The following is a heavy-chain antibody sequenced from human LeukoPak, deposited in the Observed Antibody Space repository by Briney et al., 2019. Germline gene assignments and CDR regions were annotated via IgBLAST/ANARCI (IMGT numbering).Heavy chain of an antibody. CDR2: IKSKTDGGTT. Sequence: GGSLRLSCAASVFTFSNAWTSWVRQAPGKGLEWVGRIKSKTDGGTTDYAAPVKGRFTISRDDSKNTLYLQMNSLKTEDTAVYYCTTGITMVRGVIHLIDYWGQGTLVTVSS. D-gene: IGHD3-10*01. CDR3: TTGITMVRGVIHLIDY. V-gene: IGHV3-15*01. CDR1: VFTFSNAW. J-gene: IGHJ4*02.